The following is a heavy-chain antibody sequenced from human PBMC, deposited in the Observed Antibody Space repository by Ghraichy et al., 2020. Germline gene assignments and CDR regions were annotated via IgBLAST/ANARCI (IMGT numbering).Heavy chain of an antibody. CDR3: AIGSTVVRFYYYDGMDV. V-gene: IGHV3-74*01. J-gene: IGHJ6*02. D-gene: IGHD4-23*01. CDR2: IKSDGSST. CDR1: GFTFSSYS. Sequence: GGSLRLSCAASGFTFSSYSMNWVRQAPGKGLVWVSRIKSDGSSTIYADSVKGRFTISRDNAKNTLYLQMNSLRAEDTAMYYCAIGSTVVRFYYYDGMDVWGQGTTVTVSS.